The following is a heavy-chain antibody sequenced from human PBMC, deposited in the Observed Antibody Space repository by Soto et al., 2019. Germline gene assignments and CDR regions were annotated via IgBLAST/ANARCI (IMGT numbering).Heavy chain of an antibody. J-gene: IGHJ4*02. Sequence: QVQLVESGGGLVKPGGSLRLSCAASGFSFSDYYMNWIRQAPGKGLEWIYYISSSGAYTNYADSVRGRFTMSRDSANNSLLLQMDGLRAEDTAVYYCARAKLVVEGRFDYWGQGTLVTVSS. CDR3: ARAKLVVEGRFDY. D-gene: IGHD3-22*01. V-gene: IGHV3-11*06. CDR1: GFSFSDYY. CDR2: ISSSGAYT.